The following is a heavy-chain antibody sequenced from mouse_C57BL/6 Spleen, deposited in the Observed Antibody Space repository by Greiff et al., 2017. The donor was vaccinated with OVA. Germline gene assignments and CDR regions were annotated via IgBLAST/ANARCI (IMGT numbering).Heavy chain of an antibody. CDR2: ISYDGSN. Sequence: DVKLQESGPGLVKPSQSLSLTCSVTGYSITSGYYWNWIRQFPGNKLEWMGYISYDGSNNYNPSLKNRISITRDTSKNQFFLKLNSVTTEDTATYYCAYYYGSSYLYYYAMDYWGQGTSVTVSS. CDR1: GYSITSGYY. V-gene: IGHV3-6*01. D-gene: IGHD1-1*01. J-gene: IGHJ4*01. CDR3: AYYYGSSYLYYYAMDY.